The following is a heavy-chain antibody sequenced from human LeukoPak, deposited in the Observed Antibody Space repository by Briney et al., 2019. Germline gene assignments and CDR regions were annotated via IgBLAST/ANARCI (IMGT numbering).Heavy chain of an antibody. CDR2: INHSGST. CDR1: GGSFSGYY. V-gene: IGHV4-34*01. J-gene: IGHJ6*03. CDR3: ARPRSAHFYYYMDV. Sequence: PSETLSLTCAVYGGSFSGYYWSWIRQPPGKGLEWIGEINHSGSTNYNPSLKSRVTISVDTSKNQFSLKLSSVTAADTAVYYCARPRSAHFYYYMDVWGKGTTATVSS.